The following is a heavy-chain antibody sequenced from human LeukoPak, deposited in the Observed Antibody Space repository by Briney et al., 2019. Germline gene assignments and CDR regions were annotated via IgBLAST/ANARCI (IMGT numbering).Heavy chain of an antibody. V-gene: IGHV1-69*13. CDR2: IIPIFGTA. J-gene: IGHJ4*02. Sequence: ASVKVSCKASGGTFSSYAISWVRQAPGQGLEWMGGIIPIFGTANYAQKFQGRVTITADESTSTAYMELGSLRSEDTAVYYCARDLSGYTFDYWGQGTLVTVSS. D-gene: IGHD3-22*01. CDR1: GGTFSSYA. CDR3: ARDLSGYTFDY.